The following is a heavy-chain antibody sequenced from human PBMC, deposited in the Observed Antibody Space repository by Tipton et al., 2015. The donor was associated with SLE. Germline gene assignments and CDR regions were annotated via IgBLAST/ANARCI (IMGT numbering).Heavy chain of an antibody. Sequence: SLRLSCAASGFTVSSNYMSWVRQAPGKGLEWVSVIYSGGSTYYADSVKGRFTISRDNSKNTLYLQMNSLRAEDTAVYYCARDSSSWPGWFDPGGQGTLVTVSS. CDR3: ARDSSSWPGWFDP. J-gene: IGHJ5*02. D-gene: IGHD6-13*01. CDR1: GFTVSSNY. CDR2: IYSGGST. V-gene: IGHV3-66*01.